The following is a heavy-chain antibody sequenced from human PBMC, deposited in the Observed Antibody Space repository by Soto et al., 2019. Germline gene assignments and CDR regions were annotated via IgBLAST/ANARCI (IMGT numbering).Heavy chain of an antibody. Sequence: ASVKVSCKASGYTFTSYAMNWVRQAPGQGLEWMGWINTNTGNPTYAQGFTGRFVFSLDTSVSTAYLQICSLKAEDTAVYYCARCGDSSLGDAFDIRGQGTMVTVSS. CDR1: GYTFTSYA. CDR3: ARCGDSSLGDAFDI. D-gene: IGHD6-13*01. CDR2: INTNTGNP. J-gene: IGHJ3*02. V-gene: IGHV7-4-1*01.